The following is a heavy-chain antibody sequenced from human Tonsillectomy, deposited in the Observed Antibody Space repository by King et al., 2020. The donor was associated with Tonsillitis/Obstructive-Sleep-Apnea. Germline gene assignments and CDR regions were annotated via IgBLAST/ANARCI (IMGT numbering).Heavy chain of an antibody. D-gene: IGHD3/OR15-3a*01. CDR2: ISSSGNAI. CDR1: GFTFSSYE. V-gene: IGHV3-48*03. Sequence: QLVQSGGDLVQLGGSLRLSCAASGFTFSSYEINWVRQAPGKGLEWVSYISSSGNAIYYADSVKGRFTISRDNAKNSLYLQMNSLRAEDTAVYYCARGRDFWTGGYWGQGTLVTVSS. J-gene: IGHJ4*02. CDR3: ARGRDFWTGGY.